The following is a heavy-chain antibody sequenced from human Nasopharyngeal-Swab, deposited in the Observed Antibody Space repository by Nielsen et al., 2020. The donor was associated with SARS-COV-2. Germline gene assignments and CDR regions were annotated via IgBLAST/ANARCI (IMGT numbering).Heavy chain of an antibody. CDR2: ISWNSADI. V-gene: IGHV3-9*01. CDR1: GFTFDDYA. CDR3: ATVAGTTSNLYYYGMDV. D-gene: IGHD1-7*01. Sequence: SLKISCATSGFTFDDYAMHWVRQAPGKGLEWVSGISWNSADIGYADSVKGRFTISRDNAKNSLYLQMNSLRAEDTALYYCATVAGTTSNLYYYGMDVWGQGTTVTVSS. J-gene: IGHJ6*02.